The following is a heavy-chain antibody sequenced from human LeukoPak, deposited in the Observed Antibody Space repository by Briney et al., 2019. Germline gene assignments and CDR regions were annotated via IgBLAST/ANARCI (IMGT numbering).Heavy chain of an antibody. J-gene: IGHJ5*02. CDR3: ARANLGFDP. V-gene: IGHV3-48*01. CDR1: GFTFRSYS. CDR2: ISSSSSTI. Sequence: GGSPRLSCAASGFTFRSYSMNWVRQAPGKGLEWVSYISSSSSTIYYADSVKGRFTISRDNAKNSLYLQMNSLRAEDTAVYYCARANLGFDPWGQGTLVTVSS.